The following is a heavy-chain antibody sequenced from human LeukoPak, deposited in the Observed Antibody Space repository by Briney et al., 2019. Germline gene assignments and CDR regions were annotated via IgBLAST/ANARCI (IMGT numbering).Heavy chain of an antibody. D-gene: IGHD3-10*01. CDR2: INEEGSEN. V-gene: IGHV3-7*01. CDR3: AREVYGSGSYSWFDY. Sequence: PGGSLRLSCAASGFTFNNYWMSWVRQAAGKGLEWVANINEEGSENYYVDSVKGRFTISRDNAKNSLYLQMNSLRAEDTAVYYCAREVYGSGSYSWFDYWGQGTLVTVSS. CDR1: GFTFNNYW. J-gene: IGHJ4*02.